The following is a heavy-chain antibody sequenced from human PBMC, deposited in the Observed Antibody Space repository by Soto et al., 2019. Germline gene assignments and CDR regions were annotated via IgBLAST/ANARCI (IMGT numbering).Heavy chain of an antibody. CDR1: GYSFTSYW. D-gene: IGHD1-26*01. V-gene: IGHV5-51*01. J-gene: IGHJ6*02. CDR2: IYPGDSDT. CDR3: VYYSGSYPYYYYGMDV. Sequence: PGESLKISCKGSGYSFTSYWIGWVRQMPGKGLEWMGIIYPGDSDTRYSPSFQGQVTISADKSISTAYLQWSSLMASDTAMYYCVYYSGSYPYYYYGMDVWGQGTTVTVSS.